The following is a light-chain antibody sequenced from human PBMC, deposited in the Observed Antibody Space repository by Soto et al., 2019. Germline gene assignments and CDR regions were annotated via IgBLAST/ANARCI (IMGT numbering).Light chain of an antibody. J-gene: IGKJ3*01. CDR1: QSVSSAY. Sequence: EIVLTQSPGTLSLSPGERATLSCRASQSVSSAYLAWYQQIPGQAPRLLIYGASSRATGIPDRFSGSGSGTDFTLTISSLQSEDFAVYYCQQYNDWPLFTFGPGTKVDIK. CDR2: GAS. V-gene: IGKV3-20*01. CDR3: QQYNDWPLFT.